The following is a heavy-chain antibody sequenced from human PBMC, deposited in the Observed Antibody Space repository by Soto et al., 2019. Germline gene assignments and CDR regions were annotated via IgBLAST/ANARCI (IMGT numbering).Heavy chain of an antibody. Sequence: QMQLQESGPGLVKPSETLSLTCAVSSASIITEQRWTWVRQPPGKGLEWIGEIHHSGSTNNNPSLSSRVTMSVDKSKNQLSLNLKSVTAADTALYYCARSFGWYAIDHWGQGTLVIVSS. CDR1: SASIITEQR. CDR2: IHHSGST. D-gene: IGHD6-19*01. CDR3: ARSFGWYAIDH. J-gene: IGHJ4*02. V-gene: IGHV4-4*02.